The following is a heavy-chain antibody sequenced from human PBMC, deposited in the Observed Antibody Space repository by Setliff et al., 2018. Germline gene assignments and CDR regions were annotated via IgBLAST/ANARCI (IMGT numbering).Heavy chain of an antibody. D-gene: IGHD3-22*01. CDR1: GYRFSSHW. CDR3: ASSSGSSSNDSSGYIYYFDY. V-gene: IGHV5-51*01. CDR2: IYPGDSDT. J-gene: IGHJ4*02. Sequence: GESLKISCKGSGYRFSSHWIGWVRQMPGKGLEWMGIIYPGDSDTRYSPSFQGQVTISADKSISTAYLQWSSLKASDTAMYYCASSSGSSSNDSSGYIYYFDYWGQGTLVTVSS.